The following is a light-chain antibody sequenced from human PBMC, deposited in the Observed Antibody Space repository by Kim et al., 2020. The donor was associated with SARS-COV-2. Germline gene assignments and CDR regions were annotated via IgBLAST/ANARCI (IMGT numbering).Light chain of an antibody. CDR1: QSISSY. J-gene: IGKJ1*01. Sequence: DIQLTQSPSSLSASVGDRVTITCRASQSISSYLNWYQQKPGKAPKLLIYAASSLQSGVPSRFSGSGSGTDFTLTISSLQPEDFATYYGKQSYSTPPWTFGQGTKVDIK. CDR3: KQSYSTPPWT. CDR2: AAS. V-gene: IGKV1-39*01.